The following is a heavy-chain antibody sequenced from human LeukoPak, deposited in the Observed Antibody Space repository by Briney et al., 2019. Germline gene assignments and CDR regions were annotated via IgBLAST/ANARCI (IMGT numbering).Heavy chain of an antibody. CDR2: IKQDGSEK. V-gene: IGHV3-7*01. D-gene: IGHD1-1*01. CDR1: GFPFSSYW. Sequence: GGSLRLSCAASGFPFSSYWMSWVRQAPGKGLEWVANIKQDGSEKYYVDSVKGRFTMSRDNAKNSLYLQMNSLRGEDTAVYYCARLTGTTGFDYWGQGTLVTVSS. J-gene: IGHJ4*02. CDR3: ARLTGTTGFDY.